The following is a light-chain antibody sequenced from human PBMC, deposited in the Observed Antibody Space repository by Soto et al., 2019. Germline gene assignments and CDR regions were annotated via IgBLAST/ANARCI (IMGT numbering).Light chain of an antibody. CDR3: MQGTHWPGT. CDR1: QSLVDSDGNTY. V-gene: IGKV2-30*01. Sequence: VVMTQSPLSLPVTLGQPASISCRSSQSLVDSDGNTYLNWFQQRPGQSPRRLIYKVSNRDSGVPDRFSGSGSGTDFTLKISRVEAEDVGFYYCMQGTHWPGTFGQGTKVEIK. J-gene: IGKJ1*01. CDR2: KVS.